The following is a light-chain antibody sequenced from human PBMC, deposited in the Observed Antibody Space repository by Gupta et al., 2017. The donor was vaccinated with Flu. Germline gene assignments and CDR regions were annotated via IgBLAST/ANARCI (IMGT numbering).Light chain of an antibody. V-gene: IGLV1-40*01. CDR3: QSDDSSLRGSV. CDR1: SSHLGAGYD. CDR2: GNT. J-gene: IGLJ3*02. Sequence: QSALTQPLSVSGAPGLRRTISCTGSSSHLGAGYDVPWYQPLPAPALNLLLYGNTPRRAGAPDRFSGSKSGTTASLAITGLQADDEAEYYCQSDDSSLRGSVFGGGTKLTVL.